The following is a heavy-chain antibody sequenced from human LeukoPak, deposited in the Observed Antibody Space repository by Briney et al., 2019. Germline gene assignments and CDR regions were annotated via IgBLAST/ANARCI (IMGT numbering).Heavy chain of an antibody. V-gene: IGHV3-23*01. D-gene: IGHD2-2*01. CDR1: GFTFSSYA. CDR2: ISGSGGST. Sequence: HSGGSLRLSCAASGFTFSSYAMSWVRQAPGKGLEWVSAISGSGGSTYYADSVKGRFTISRDNSKNTLYLQMNSLRAEDTAVHYCAKAGSYCSSTSCYSQHWGQGTLVTVSS. CDR3: AKAGSYCSSTSCYSQH. J-gene: IGHJ1*01.